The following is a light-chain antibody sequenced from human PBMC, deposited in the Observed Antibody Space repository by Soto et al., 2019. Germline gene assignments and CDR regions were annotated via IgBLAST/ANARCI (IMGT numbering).Light chain of an antibody. V-gene: IGKV3-20*01. Sequence: EIVFQQSPDTLPLSPGETPTLSCRASQSVSNTYLAWYQQKPGQAPRLLIYGASGRATAIPARFSGSGSGTEFTLIIHRLEPDDFALYYCQHYGTSIIFGQGTRLEIK. J-gene: IGKJ5*01. CDR1: QSVSNTY. CDR3: QHYGTSII. CDR2: GAS.